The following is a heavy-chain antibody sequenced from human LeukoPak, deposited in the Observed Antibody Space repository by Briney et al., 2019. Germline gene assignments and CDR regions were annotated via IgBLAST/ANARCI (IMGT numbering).Heavy chain of an antibody. CDR2: ISWDGGST. V-gene: IGHV3-43D*03. Sequence: HPGGSLRFSCAASGFTFDDYAMHWVRQAPGKGLEWVSLISWDGGSTYYADSVKGRFTISRDNSKNSLYLQMNSLRAEDTALYYCAKGGDSSGWLTIDYWGQGTLVTVSS. J-gene: IGHJ4*02. D-gene: IGHD6-19*01. CDR3: AKGGDSSGWLTIDY. CDR1: GFTFDDYA.